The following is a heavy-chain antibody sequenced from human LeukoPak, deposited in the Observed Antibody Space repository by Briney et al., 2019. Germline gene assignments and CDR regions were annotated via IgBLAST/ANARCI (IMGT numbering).Heavy chain of an antibody. D-gene: IGHD1-26*01. Sequence: ASVKVSCKASGYTFTSYGISWVGQAPGQGLEWMGWISAYNGNTNYAQKLQGRVTMTTDTSTSTAYMELRSLRSDDTAGYYCATDLVGAAGGAFDIWGQGTMVTVSS. CDR3: ATDLVGAAGGAFDI. J-gene: IGHJ3*02. CDR2: ISAYNGNT. CDR1: GYTFTSYG. V-gene: IGHV1-18*01.